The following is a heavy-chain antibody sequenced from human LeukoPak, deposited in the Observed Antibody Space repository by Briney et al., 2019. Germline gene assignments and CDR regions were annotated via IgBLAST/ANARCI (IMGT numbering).Heavy chain of an antibody. CDR1: GFTFTTYG. CDR2: ISSSSSTI. J-gene: IGHJ4*02. Sequence: GGSLRLFCAASGFTFTTYGMIWVRQASGKGLEWVSYISSSSSTIYYADSVKGRFTISRDNAKNSLYLQMNSLRAEDTAVYYCARDEVRWSLHYFDYWGQGTLVTVSS. V-gene: IGHV3-48*04. D-gene: IGHD4-23*01. CDR3: ARDEVRWSLHYFDY.